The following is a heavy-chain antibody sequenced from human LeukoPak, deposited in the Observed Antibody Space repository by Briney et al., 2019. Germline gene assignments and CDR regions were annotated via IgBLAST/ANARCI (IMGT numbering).Heavy chain of an antibody. V-gene: IGHV3-30-3*01. D-gene: IGHD5-18*01. CDR2: ISYDGSNK. Sequence: GGSLRLSCAASGFTFSSYAMHWVRQAPGKGLEWVAVISYDGSNKYYADSVKGRFTISRDNSKNTLYLQMNSLRAEDTAVYYCARSAVDTAMVTVDWGQGTLVTVSS. CDR1: GFTFSSYA. CDR3: ARSAVDTAMVTVD. J-gene: IGHJ4*02.